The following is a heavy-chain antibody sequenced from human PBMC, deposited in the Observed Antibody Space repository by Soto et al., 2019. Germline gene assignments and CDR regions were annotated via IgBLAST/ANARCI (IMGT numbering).Heavy chain of an antibody. D-gene: IGHD2-2*01. CDR3: VKDRWLCN. CDR2: IEQDGSEI. CDR1: GFTFSSYW. J-gene: IGHJ4*02. Sequence: EVQLVESGGGLVQPGGSLRLSCAASGFTFSSYWMSWVRQAPGKGLEWVANIEQDGSEIYSVDSVKGRFTISRDNAKSSLYLQMYRLRAEDTAVYYCVKDRWLCNWGQGTLVTVSS. V-gene: IGHV3-7*01.